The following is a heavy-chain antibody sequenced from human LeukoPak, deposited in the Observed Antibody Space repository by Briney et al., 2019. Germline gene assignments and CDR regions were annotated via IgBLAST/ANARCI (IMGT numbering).Heavy chain of an antibody. CDR1: GGSISSGDYY. CDR2: IYYSGST. J-gene: IGHJ6*02. V-gene: IGHV4-30-4*01. D-gene: IGHD2-15*01. CDR3: ARGVPLYCSGGSCYLPYYYGMDV. Sequence: PSQTLSLTCTVSGGSISSGDYYWSWIRQPPGKGLEWIGYIYYSGSTYYNPSLKSRVTISVDTSKNQFSLKLSSVTAADTAVYYCARGVPLYCSGGSCYLPYYYGMDVWGQGTTVTVSS.